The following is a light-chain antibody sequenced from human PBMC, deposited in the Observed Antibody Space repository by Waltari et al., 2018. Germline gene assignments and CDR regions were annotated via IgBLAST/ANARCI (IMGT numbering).Light chain of an antibody. V-gene: IGLV2-8*01. CDR1: SQDVGGYNH. CDR2: EVS. Sequence: QSAPTQPPSASGSPGQSVTLPCTGTSQDVGGYNHVPWYQQHPGKAPKLMIYEVSKRPSGVPDRFSGSKSGNTASLTVSGLQAEDEADYYCSSYAGSNNFVVFGGGTKLTVL. J-gene: IGLJ2*01. CDR3: SSYAGSNNFVV.